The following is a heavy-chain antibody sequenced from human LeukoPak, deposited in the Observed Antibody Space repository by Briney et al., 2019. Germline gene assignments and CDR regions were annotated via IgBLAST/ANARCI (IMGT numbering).Heavy chain of an antibody. CDR1: GLTFRDYA. CDR3: TRDWPGGESEEAFDY. D-gene: IGHD2-21*01. J-gene: IGHJ4*02. V-gene: IGHV3-30*04. CDR2: ISPDGRKT. Sequence: PGRSLRLSCAASGLTFRDYAIHWVRQAPGRGLEWVTVISPDGRKTQYADSVKGRFTISRDNSKNTVYLQMNSLRTEDTAVYYCTRDWPGGESEEAFDYWGQGTLVTVSS.